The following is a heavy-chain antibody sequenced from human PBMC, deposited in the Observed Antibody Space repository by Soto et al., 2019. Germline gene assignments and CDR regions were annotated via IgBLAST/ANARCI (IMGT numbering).Heavy chain of an antibody. Sequence: EVQLVESGGGLVQPGGSLRLSCAASGFTFSSYSMNWVRQAPGKGLEWVSYISSSSSTIYYADSVKGRFTISRDNAKNSLYLQMISLRDEDTAVYYCARDDRAGYFQHWGQGTLVTVSS. J-gene: IGHJ1*01. CDR2: ISSSSSTI. V-gene: IGHV3-48*02. CDR1: GFTFSSYS. CDR3: ARDDRAGYFQH.